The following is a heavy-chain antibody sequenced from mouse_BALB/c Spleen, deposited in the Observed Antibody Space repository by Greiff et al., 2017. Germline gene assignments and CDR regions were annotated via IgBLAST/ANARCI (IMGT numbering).Heavy chain of an antibody. V-gene: IGHV1-15*01. J-gene: IGHJ2*01. D-gene: IGHD2-14*01. CDR3: TRRGDVRNYFDY. Sequence: VKVVESGAELVRPGASVTLSCKASGYTFTDYEMHWVKQTPVHGLEWIGAIDPETGGTAYNQKFKGKATLTADKSSSTAYMELRSLTSEDSAVYYCTRRGDVRNYFDYWGQGTTLTVSS. CDR1: GYTFTDYE. CDR2: IDPETGGT.